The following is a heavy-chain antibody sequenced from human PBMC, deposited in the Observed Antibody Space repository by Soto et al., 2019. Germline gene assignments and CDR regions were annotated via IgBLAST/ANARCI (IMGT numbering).Heavy chain of an antibody. CDR1: GGSISSYY. D-gene: IGHD5-12*01. CDR2: IYYSGST. J-gene: IGHJ4*02. CDR3: ATRGYSGYDFDY. Sequence: SSETLSLTCTVSGGSISSYYWSWIRQPPGKGLEWIGYIYYSGSTNYNPSLKSRVTISVDTSENQFSLKLSSVTAADTAVYYCATRGYSGYDFDYWGQGTLVTVSS. V-gene: IGHV4-59*01.